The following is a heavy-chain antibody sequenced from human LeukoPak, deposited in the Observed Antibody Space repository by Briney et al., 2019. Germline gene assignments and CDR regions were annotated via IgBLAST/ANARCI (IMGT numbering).Heavy chain of an antibody. J-gene: IGHJ4*02. Sequence: GGSLRLSCAASGFTFSSYAMSWVRQAPGKGLEWVSTVANSGVDTYYADSVRGRFTISRDNPRNKVYLQINSLRAEDTAVYYCAKSHSVAQRGYFDYWGQGTLVTVSS. CDR1: GFTFSSYA. CDR3: AKSHSVAQRGYFDY. D-gene: IGHD4-23*01. V-gene: IGHV3-23*01. CDR2: VANSGVDT.